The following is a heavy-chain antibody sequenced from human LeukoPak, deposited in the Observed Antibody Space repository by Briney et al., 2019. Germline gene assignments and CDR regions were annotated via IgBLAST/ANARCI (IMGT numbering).Heavy chain of an antibody. CDR3: MCWGTDNH. CDR2: INPGGNEI. Sequence: GGSLRLPCTFSGLTFRSYWMNWVRQAPGKGLEWVANINPGGNEIRSVDSVKGRSIISRDNAKNSLDLQMSSLRVEDTAVYYCMCWGTDNHWGQGILVTVSS. V-gene: IGHV3-7*01. CDR1: GLTFRSYW. D-gene: IGHD7-27*01. J-gene: IGHJ4*02.